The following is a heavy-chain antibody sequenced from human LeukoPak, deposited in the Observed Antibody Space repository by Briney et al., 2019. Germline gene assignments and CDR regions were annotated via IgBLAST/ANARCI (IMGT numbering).Heavy chain of an antibody. J-gene: IGHJ4*02. CDR2: IFFTGRT. Sequence: SGTLSLTCTVSGGSVISGAYYWSWIRQCPGKGLEWIGQIFFTGRTDYNPSLKSRLSISIDTSKNQFSMELSSVTVADTATYYCARDRASGMDFWGQGTLVTVSS. CDR1: GGSVISGAYY. D-gene: IGHD3-10*01. CDR3: ARDRASGMDF. V-gene: IGHV4-31*03.